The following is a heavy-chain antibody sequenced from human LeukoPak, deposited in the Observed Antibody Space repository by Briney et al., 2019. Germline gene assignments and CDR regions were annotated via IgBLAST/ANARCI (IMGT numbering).Heavy chain of an antibody. CDR2: IIPIFGTA. J-gene: IGHJ4*02. CDR1: GGTFSSYA. Sequence: SVKGSCKGSGGTFSSYAISWVGQAPGQGVGWMGGIIPIFGTANYAQKFQGRVTVTTDESTSTAFMELSSLRSEDTAVYYCARSGSRGGLDFWGQGTLVTVSS. CDR3: ARSGSRGGLDF. D-gene: IGHD3-10*01. V-gene: IGHV1-69*05.